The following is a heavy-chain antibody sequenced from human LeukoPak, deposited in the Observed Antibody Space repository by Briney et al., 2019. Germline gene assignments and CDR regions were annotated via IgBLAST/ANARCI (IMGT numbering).Heavy chain of an antibody. Sequence: GGSLRLSCAASGFTFSSYAMSWVRQAPGKGLEWVSAISGSGGSTYSADSVKGRFPISRANSKNTLDLPMNRPRAWASAVLYCAKDSHYDYVWGSYRPFDYWGQGTLVTVSS. D-gene: IGHD3-16*02. CDR1: GFTFSSYA. J-gene: IGHJ4*02. V-gene: IGHV3-23*01. CDR2: ISGSGGST. CDR3: AKDSHYDYVWGSYRPFDY.